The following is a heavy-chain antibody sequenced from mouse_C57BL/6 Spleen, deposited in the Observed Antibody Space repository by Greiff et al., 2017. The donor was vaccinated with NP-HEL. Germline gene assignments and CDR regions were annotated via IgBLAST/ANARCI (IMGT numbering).Heavy chain of an antibody. Sequence: VQLQQSGPELVKPGASVKISCKASGYSFTSYYIHWVKQRPGQGLEWIGWIYPGSGNTNYNEKFKGKATLTADTSSSTAYMQLSSLTSEDSAVYYCARSPITTVVAHFDDWGQGTTLTVSS. CDR1: GYSFTSYY. V-gene: IGHV1-66*01. J-gene: IGHJ2*01. CDR3: ARSPITTVVAHFDD. D-gene: IGHD1-1*01. CDR2: IYPGSGNT.